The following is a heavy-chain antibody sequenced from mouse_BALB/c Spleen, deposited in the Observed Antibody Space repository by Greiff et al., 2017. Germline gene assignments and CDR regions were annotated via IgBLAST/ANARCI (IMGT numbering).Heavy chain of an antibody. Sequence: QVQLQQSGAELMKPGASVKISCKATGYTFSSYWIEWVKQRPGHGLEWIGEILPGSGSTNYNEKFKGKATFTADTSSNTAYMQLSSLTSEDSAVYYCVHYGSWFAYWGQGTLVTVSA. J-gene: IGHJ3*01. CDR2: ILPGSGST. CDR3: VHYGSWFAY. V-gene: IGHV1-9*01. CDR1: GYTFSSYW. D-gene: IGHD1-2*01.